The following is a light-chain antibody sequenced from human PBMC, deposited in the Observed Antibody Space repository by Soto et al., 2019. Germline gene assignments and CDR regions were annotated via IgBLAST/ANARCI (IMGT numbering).Light chain of an antibody. CDR3: QQYNSSSGT. CDR1: QGISSY. CDR2: AAS. Sequence: AIQLTQSPSSLAASVGDRVTITCRASQGISSYLAWYQQQTGKAPKLLIYAASSLFSGVPSRFRGRGSGTDFTLTLSSLQTEDFKTYCCQQYNSSSGTFGQGTKVDI. J-gene: IGKJ1*01. V-gene: IGKV1-13*02.